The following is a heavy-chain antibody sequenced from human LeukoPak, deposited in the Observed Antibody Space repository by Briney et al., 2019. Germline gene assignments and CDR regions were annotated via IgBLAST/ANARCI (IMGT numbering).Heavy chain of an antibody. CDR3: ARAGIAAAGTEGGNWFDP. D-gene: IGHD6-13*01. CDR2: IYYSGST. CDR1: GGSLSSYY. J-gene: IGHJ5*02. Sequence: SETLSLTCTVSGGSLSSYYWSWIRQPPGKGLEWIGYIYYSGSTNYNPSLKSRVTISVDTSKNQFSLKLSSVTAADTAVYYCARAGIAAAGTEGGNWFDPWGQGTLVTVSS. V-gene: IGHV4-59*01.